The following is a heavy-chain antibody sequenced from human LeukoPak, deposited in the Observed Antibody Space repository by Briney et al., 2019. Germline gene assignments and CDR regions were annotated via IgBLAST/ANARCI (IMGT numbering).Heavy chain of an antibody. D-gene: IGHD3-22*01. CDR3: AREATTYYYDSSGYLTPYYFDY. J-gene: IGHJ4*02. CDR2: ISSSSSYI. CDR1: GFTFTSSC. Sequence: GRSLTLSCPASGFTFTSSCMNWVRQAPGKGLEWASPISSSSSYIFYADSVKGRFTISRDNAKNSLYLQMNSLRAEDTAVYYCAREATTYYYDSSGYLTPYYFDYWGQGTLVTVSS. V-gene: IGHV3-21*01.